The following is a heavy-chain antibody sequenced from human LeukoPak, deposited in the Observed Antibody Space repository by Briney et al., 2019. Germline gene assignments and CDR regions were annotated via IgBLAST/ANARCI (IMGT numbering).Heavy chain of an antibody. V-gene: IGHV4-4*02. CDR3: AKSNGYGLVDI. J-gene: IGHJ3*02. CDR1: GGSISSSNW. CDR2: IYHSGST. D-gene: IGHD3-10*01. Sequence: SGTLSLTCAVSGGSISSSNWWSWVRQPPGRGLEWIGEIYHSGSTNYNPSLKSRVTISLDTSRNQFSLKLNSVTAADTAVYYCAKSNGYGLVDIWGQGTMVTVSS.